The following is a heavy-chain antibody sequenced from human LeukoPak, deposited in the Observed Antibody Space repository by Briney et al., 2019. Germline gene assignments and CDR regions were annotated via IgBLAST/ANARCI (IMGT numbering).Heavy chain of an antibody. CDR1: GFTVSSNY. V-gene: IGHV3-66*01. D-gene: IGHD3-3*01. CDR2: IYSGGST. CDR3: ARGRFLEWLTAYYFDY. J-gene: IGHJ4*02. Sequence: GGSLRLSCAASGFTVSSNYMSWVRQAPGKGLEWVSVIYSGGSTYYADSVKGRFTISRDNSKNTLYLQMNSLRAEDTAVYYCARGRFLEWLTAYYFDYWGQGTLVTVSS.